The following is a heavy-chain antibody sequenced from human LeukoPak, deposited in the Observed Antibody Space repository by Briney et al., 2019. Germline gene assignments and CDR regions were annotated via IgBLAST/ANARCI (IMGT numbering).Heavy chain of an antibody. V-gene: IGHV1-69*04. J-gene: IGHJ4*02. D-gene: IGHD1-7*01. CDR1: VGTFSSYA. CDR2: IIPILGIA. CDR3: ASTVEGYSWNYPFDY. Sequence: SVHVSCKASVGTFSSYAISWVRQAPGQGLEWMGRIIPILGIANYAQKFQGRVTITADKSTSTAYMELSSLRSEDTAVYYCASTVEGYSWNYPFDYWGQGTLVTVSS.